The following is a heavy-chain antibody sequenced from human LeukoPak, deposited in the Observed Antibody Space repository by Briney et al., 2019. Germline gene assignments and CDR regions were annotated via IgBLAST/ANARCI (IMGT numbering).Heavy chain of an antibody. CDR1: GFTFRSYA. Sequence: QPGGSLRLSCAASGFTFRSYAMNWVRQAPGKGLEWVSSISGSGGSTYYADSVKGRFTISRDNSKNTLYLQMNSLRAEDTAVYYCAKSDTDSGYDVSGYWGQGTLVTVSS. J-gene: IGHJ4*02. CDR2: ISGSGGST. D-gene: IGHD5-12*01. V-gene: IGHV3-23*01. CDR3: AKSDTDSGYDVSGY.